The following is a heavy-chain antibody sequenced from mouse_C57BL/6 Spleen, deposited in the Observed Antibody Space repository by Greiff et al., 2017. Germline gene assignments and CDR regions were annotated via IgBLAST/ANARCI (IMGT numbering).Heavy chain of an antibody. Sequence: QVQLQQPGAELMKPGASVKLSCKATGYTFTGYWIEWVKQRPGHGLEWIGEILPGSGRTNYNEKFKGKATFTADTSSNTAYMQLRSLTSEDSAIYYCARVYSNYKVWFAYWGQGTLVTVSA. D-gene: IGHD2-5*01. CDR2: ILPGSGRT. CDR1: GYTFTGYW. CDR3: ARVYSNYKVWFAY. J-gene: IGHJ3*01. V-gene: IGHV1-9*01.